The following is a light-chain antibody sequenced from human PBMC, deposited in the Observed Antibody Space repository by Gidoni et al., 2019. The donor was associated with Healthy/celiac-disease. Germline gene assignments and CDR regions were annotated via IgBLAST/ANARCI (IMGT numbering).Light chain of an antibody. CDR1: QSVSSN. CDR3: QQYNNWPRIT. V-gene: IGKV3-15*01. Sequence: EIVMTQSPAPLSVAPGERATLSCSASQSVSSNFAWYQQKPVQAPRLLIYGASTRATGIPARFSGSGSGTEFTLTISSLQSEDFAVYYCQQYNNWPRITFGQGTRLEIK. CDR2: GAS. J-gene: IGKJ5*01.